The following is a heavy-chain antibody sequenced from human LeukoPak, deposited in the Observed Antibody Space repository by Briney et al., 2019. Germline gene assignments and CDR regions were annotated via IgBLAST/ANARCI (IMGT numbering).Heavy chain of an antibody. V-gene: IGHV3-33*08. CDR2: IWYDGNNK. CDR1: GFTFDDYA. CDR3: ARSGYSGRFPAYFDY. D-gene: IGHD1-26*01. J-gene: IGHJ4*02. Sequence: GGSLRLSCAASGFTFDDYAMHWVRQAPGKGLEWVAIIWYDGNNKYYADSAKGRFTISRDNSKDTLYLQMNTLRAEDTAVYYCARSGYSGRFPAYFDYWGQETLVTVSS.